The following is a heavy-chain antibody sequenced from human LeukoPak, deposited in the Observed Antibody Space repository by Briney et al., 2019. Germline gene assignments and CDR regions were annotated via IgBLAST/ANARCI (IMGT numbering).Heavy chain of an antibody. V-gene: IGHV1-8*02. CDR2: MNPNSGNT. D-gene: IGHD3/OR15-3a*01. Sequence: GASVKVSCKASGYTFTGYYMHWVRQAPGQGLEWMGWMNPNSGNTGYAQKFQGRVTMTRNTSISTAYMELSSLRSEDTAVYYCARGRHFPVFYGLRVFRWFDPWGQGTLVTVSS. J-gene: IGHJ5*02. CDR1: GYTFTGYY. CDR3: ARGRHFPVFYGLRVFRWFDP.